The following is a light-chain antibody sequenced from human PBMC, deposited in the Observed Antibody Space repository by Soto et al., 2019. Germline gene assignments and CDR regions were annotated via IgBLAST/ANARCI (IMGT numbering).Light chain of an antibody. CDR1: QSVSSY. CDR2: DAS. J-gene: IGKJ4*01. Sequence: EIVLTQSPATLSLSPGERATLSCRARQSVSSYLAWYQQKPGQAPRLLIYDASNRATGIPARFSGSGSGTDFTLTIISLEPEDFAVYYCQPRSNWPLTFGGGTKVEIK. V-gene: IGKV3-11*01. CDR3: QPRSNWPLT.